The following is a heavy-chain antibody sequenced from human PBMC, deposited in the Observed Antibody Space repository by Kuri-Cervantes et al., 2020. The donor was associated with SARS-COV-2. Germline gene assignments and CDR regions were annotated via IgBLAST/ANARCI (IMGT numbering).Heavy chain of an antibody. D-gene: IGHD3-9*01. CDR2: ISWNSGSI. CDR3: AKNGGILDYYMDV. J-gene: IGHJ6*03. Sequence: SLKISCAASGFTFDDYAMHWVRQAPGKGLEWVSGISWNSGSIGYADSVKGRFTISRDNAKNSLYLQTNSLRAEDTAVYYCAKNGGILDYYMDVWGKGTTVTVSS. CDR1: GFTFDDYA. V-gene: IGHV3-9*01.